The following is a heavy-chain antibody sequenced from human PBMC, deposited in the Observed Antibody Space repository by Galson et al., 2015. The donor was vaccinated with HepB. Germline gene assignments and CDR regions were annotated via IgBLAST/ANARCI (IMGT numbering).Heavy chain of an antibody. CDR2: IKSKTDGGTT. Sequence: SLRLSCAASGFTFSNAWMNWVRQAPGKGLEWVGRIKSKTDGGTTDYAAPVKSRFTISRDDSKNTLYLQMNSLKTEDTAVYYCTTARPPEQNYYGSGSYIRWGQGTLVTVSS. J-gene: IGHJ4*02. V-gene: IGHV3-15*07. CDR1: GFTFSNAW. CDR3: TTARPPEQNYYGSGSYIR. D-gene: IGHD3-10*01.